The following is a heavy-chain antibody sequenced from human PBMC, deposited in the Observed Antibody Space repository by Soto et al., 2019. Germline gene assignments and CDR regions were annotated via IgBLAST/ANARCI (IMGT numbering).Heavy chain of an antibody. CDR3: ARVSSSWYKDYFDY. V-gene: IGHV1-24*01. CDR2: FDPEDGET. Sequence: ASVKVSCKVSGYTLTELSMHWVRQAPGKGLEWMGGFDPEDGETIYAQKFQGRVTMTADESTSTAYMELSSLRSEDTAVYYCARVSSSWYKDYFDYWAREPWSPSPQ. CDR1: GYTLTELS. D-gene: IGHD6-13*01. J-gene: IGHJ4*02.